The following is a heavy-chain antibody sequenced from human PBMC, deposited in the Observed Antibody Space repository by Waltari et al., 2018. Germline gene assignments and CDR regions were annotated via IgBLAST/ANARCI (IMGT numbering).Heavy chain of an antibody. CDR3: ARHQQLPSLDFDY. J-gene: IGHJ4*02. D-gene: IGHD6-13*01. CDR1: GGSIRSSSYL. V-gene: IGHV4-39*01. CDR2: ISYSGST. Sequence: QLQLQESGPGLVKPSETLSLTCTVSGGSIRSSSYLWDWVRQPPGQGLEWIGSISYSGSTYYSPSRKSRVTMSVDTSKNQFSLKLTSVTAADTAVYYCARHQQLPSLDFDYWGQGTLVTVSS.